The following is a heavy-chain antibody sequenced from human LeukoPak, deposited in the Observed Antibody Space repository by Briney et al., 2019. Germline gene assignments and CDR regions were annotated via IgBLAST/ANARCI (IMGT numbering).Heavy chain of an antibody. CDR1: GYSFTSYW. V-gene: IGHV5-51*01. D-gene: IGHD3-10*01. CDR3: ARHGPMVRGVISWFDP. CDR2: IYPGDSDT. Sequence: GESLKISCKGSGYSFTSYWIGWVRQMPGKGLEWMGIIYPGDSDTRYSSSFQGQVTISADKSISTAYLQWCSLKDSDTAKYYCARHGPMVRGVISWFDPWGQGTLVTVSS. J-gene: IGHJ5*02.